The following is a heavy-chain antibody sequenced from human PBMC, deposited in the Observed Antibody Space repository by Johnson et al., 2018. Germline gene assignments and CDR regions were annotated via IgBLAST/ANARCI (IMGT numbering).Heavy chain of an antibody. D-gene: IGHD6-13*01. V-gene: IGHV4-59*01. J-gene: IGHJ3*02. CDR3: AREPAAGSDAVEI. Sequence: VQLQESGPGLVKPSDTLSLTCTVSGGSISSYYWRWIRQPPGTGLEWIGYIYYRGSTNSNPSLKSRVTIAADTSKNQFSPKRSSVTAPDTAVYYCAREPAAGSDAVEIGGQGTMVTVSS. CDR1: GGSISSYY. CDR2: IYYRGST.